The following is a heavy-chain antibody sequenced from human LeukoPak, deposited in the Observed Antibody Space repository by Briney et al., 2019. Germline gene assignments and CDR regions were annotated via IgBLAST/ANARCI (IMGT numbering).Heavy chain of an antibody. J-gene: IGHJ4*02. V-gene: IGHV3-48*04. Sequence: PGGSLRLSCAASGFTFSSYSMNWVRQAPGKGLEWVSYISSSSSTIYYADSVKGRFTISRDNAKNSLYLQMNSLRAEDTAVYYCAKEEYSRSPALDYWGQGTLVTVSS. CDR3: AKEEYSRSPALDY. CDR2: ISSSSSTI. D-gene: IGHD6-6*01. CDR1: GFTFSSYS.